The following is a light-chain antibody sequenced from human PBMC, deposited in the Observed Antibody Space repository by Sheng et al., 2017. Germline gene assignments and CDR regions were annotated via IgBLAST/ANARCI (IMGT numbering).Light chain of an antibody. CDR2: KAS. CDR1: QTINTW. CDR3: QQYNSNSGLT. J-gene: IGKJ4*01. V-gene: IGKV1-5*03. Sequence: DIEMTQSPSTLSASVGDRVTITCRASQTINTWLAWYQQKPGKAPKLLIYKASTLESGVSSRFSGSGSGTEFTLTISSLQPSDFATYYCQQYNSNSGLTFGGGTKVE.